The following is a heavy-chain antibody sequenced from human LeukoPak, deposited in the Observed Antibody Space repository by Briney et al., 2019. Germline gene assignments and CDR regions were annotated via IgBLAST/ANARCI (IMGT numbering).Heavy chain of an antibody. CDR3: ARRGYSYGYWSKYYFDY. J-gene: IGHJ4*02. V-gene: IGHV4-59*12. CDR1: GGSIRSYS. Sequence: PSETLSLTCTVSGGSIRSYSWSWIRQPPGSGLEWIGYIHHSRSTNYNPSLKSRVTISVDTSKNQFSLKLSSVTAADTAVYYCARRGYSYGYWSKYYFDYWGQGTLVTVCS. D-gene: IGHD5-18*01. CDR2: IHHSRST.